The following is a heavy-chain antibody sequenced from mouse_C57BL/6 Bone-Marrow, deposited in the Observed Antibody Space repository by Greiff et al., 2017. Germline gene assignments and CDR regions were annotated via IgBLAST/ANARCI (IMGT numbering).Heavy chain of an antibody. J-gene: IGHJ4*01. CDR3: TFFNAMDY. CDR1: GFNIKDDY. V-gene: IGHV14-4*01. CDR2: IDPENGDT. Sequence: VQLKESGAELVRPGASVKLSCTASGFNIKDDYMHWVKQRPEQGLEWIGWIDPENGDTEYASKFQGKATITADTSSNTAYLQLSSLTSEDTAVYYCTFFNAMDYWGQGTSVTVSS.